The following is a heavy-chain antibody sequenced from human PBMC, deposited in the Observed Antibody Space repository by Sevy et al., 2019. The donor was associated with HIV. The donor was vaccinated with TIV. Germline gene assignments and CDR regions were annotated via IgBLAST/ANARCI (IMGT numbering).Heavy chain of an antibody. CDR3: ATPPILDYGDSRLDY. CDR2: IYYSGST. Sequence: SETLSLTCTVSGGSISSSSYYWGWIRQPPGKGLEWIGSIYYSGSTYYNPSLKSRVTISVDTSKNQFSLKLGSVTAADTAVYYCATPPILDYGDSRLDYWGQGTLVTVSS. J-gene: IGHJ4*02. D-gene: IGHD4-17*01. CDR1: GGSISSSSYY. V-gene: IGHV4-39*01.